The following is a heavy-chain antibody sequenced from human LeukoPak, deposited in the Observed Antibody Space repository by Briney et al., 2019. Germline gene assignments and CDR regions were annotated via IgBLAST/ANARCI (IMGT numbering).Heavy chain of an antibody. Sequence: SQTLSLTCTVSGGSISSGGYYWSWIRQHPGKGLEWIGYIYYSGSTYYNPSLKSRVTISVDTSMNQFSLKLSSVTAADTAVYYCARGYCSSTSCHLLYYYYGMDVWGQGTTVTVSS. CDR2: IYYSGST. CDR1: GGSISSGGYY. D-gene: IGHD2-2*01. J-gene: IGHJ6*02. V-gene: IGHV4-31*03. CDR3: ARGYCSSTSCHLLYYYYGMDV.